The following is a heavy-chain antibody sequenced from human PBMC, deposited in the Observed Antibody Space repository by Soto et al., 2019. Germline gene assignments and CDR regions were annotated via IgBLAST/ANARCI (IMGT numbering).Heavy chain of an antibody. CDR3: VREEASGSSGLTYHYYYNGMDV. V-gene: IGHV3-48*02. CDR2: VTTSGDTM. D-gene: IGHD3-10*01. CDR1: GITFSRYN. J-gene: IGHJ6*02. Sequence: PGGSLRLSCVAPGITFSRYNMHWVRQAPGKGLEWVAYVTTSGDTMFYADSVEGRFAISRDVAKNSVHLQMNSLGDEDTAVYYCVREEASGSSGLTYHYYYNGMDVWGQGTTVTVSS.